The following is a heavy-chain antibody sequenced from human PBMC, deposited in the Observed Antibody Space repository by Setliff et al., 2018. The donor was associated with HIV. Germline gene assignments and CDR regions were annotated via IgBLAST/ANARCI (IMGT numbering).Heavy chain of an antibody. D-gene: IGHD3-10*01. CDR3: ATAGEMATIGYSYYYMGV. J-gene: IGHJ6*03. V-gene: IGHV1-69*13. CDR1: GGTFSRNA. CDR2: ITPIFGTP. Sequence: SVKVSCKASGGTFSRNAISWVRQAPGQGLEWIGGITPIFGTPKYAQKFQGRVTITADESRSTAYLELSSLRSEDTAVYYCATAGEMATIGYSYYYMGVWGEGTTVTVSS.